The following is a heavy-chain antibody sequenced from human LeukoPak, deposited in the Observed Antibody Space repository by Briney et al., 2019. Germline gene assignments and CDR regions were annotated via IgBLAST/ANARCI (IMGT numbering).Heavy chain of an antibody. CDR1: GYTFTSYD. CDR2: INPNSGGT. V-gene: IGHV1-2*02. CDR3: ARVKREWRLLFYFDY. Sequence: ASVKVSCKASGYTFTSYDINLVRQAPGQGLEWMGWINPNSGGTNYAQKFQGRVTMTRDTSISTAYMELSRLRSDDTAVYYCARVKREWRLLFYFDYWGQGTLVTVSS. J-gene: IGHJ4*02. D-gene: IGHD2-21*02.